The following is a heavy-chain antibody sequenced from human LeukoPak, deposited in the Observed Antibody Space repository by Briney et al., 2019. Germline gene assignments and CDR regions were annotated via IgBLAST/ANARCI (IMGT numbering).Heavy chain of an antibody. CDR1: GFTFSTFA. V-gene: IGHV3-23*01. D-gene: IGHD2-8*02. CDR3: ATYRQVLLLFES. Sequence: GGSLGLSCAASGFTFSTFAMIWVRQPPGKGLEWVSSIFPSGGEIHYADSVRGRFTISRDNSKSTLSLQMNSLRAEDTAIYYCATYRQVLLLFESWGQGTLVTVSS. CDR2: IFPSGGEI. J-gene: IGHJ4*02.